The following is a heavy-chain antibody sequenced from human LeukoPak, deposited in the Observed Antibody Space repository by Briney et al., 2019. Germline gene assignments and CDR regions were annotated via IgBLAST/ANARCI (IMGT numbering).Heavy chain of an antibody. CDR1: GGSISSSSYY. Sequence: SETLSLTCSVSGGSISSSSYYWGWIRQPPGKGLEWIGSIYYSGTTYYSPSLKSRVTISLDTSKNQFSLKLSSVTAADTAIYYCARDFSSSSTVYYYYYMDVWGKGTTVTVSS. D-gene: IGHD6-6*01. V-gene: IGHV4-39*07. J-gene: IGHJ6*03. CDR3: ARDFSSSSTVYYYYYMDV. CDR2: IYYSGTT.